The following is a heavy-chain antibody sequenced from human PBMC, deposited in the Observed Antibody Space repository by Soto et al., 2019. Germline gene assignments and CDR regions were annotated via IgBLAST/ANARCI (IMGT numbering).Heavy chain of an antibody. CDR3: ARDHYDILTGYSRFDY. Sequence: ASVKVSCKASGYTFTSYGMHWVRQAPGQRLEWMGWINAGNGNTKYSQKFQGRVTISRDTSASTAYMELSSLRSEDTAVYYCARDHYDILTGYSRFDYWGQGTRVTVAS. CDR1: GYTFTSYG. D-gene: IGHD3-9*01. J-gene: IGHJ4*02. CDR2: INAGNGNT. V-gene: IGHV1-3*01.